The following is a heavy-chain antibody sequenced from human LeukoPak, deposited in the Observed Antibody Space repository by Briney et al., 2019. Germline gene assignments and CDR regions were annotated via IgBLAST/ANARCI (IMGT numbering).Heavy chain of an antibody. CDR1: GFTFSSYA. CDR2: ISYDGSNK. D-gene: IGHD4-17*01. Sequence: GGSLRLSCAASGFTFSSYAMHWVRQAPGKGLEWVAVISYDGSNKYYADSVKGRFTISRDNSKNTLYLQMNSLRAEDTAVYYCAGPRDYGDYSIFDYWGQGTLVTVSS. CDR3: AGPRDYGDYSIFDY. V-gene: IGHV3-30*04. J-gene: IGHJ4*02.